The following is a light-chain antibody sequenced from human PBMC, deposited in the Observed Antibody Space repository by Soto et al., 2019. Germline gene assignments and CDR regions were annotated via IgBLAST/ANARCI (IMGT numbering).Light chain of an antibody. CDR1: TSDY. V-gene: IGLV2-8*01. CDR2: EVT. CDR3: SSHAGARHSL. Sequence: QSALTQPLSASGSPGQSVTISCTGTTSDYVSWYQLYPGKAPKLIIYEVTERPSGVPDRFSGSKSGTTASLTVSGLQAEDEADYFCSSHAGARHSLFGGGTQLTVL. J-gene: IGLJ2*01.